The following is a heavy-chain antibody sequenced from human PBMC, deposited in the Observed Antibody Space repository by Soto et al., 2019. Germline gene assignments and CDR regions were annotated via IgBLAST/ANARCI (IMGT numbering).Heavy chain of an antibody. V-gene: IGHV4-34*01. D-gene: IGHD6-6*01. CDR2: INHSGST. CDR1: GGSFRGYY. J-gene: IGHJ6*02. Sequence: QVQLQQWGAGLLKPSETLSLTCAVYGGSFRGYYWSWIRQPPGKGLEWIGEINHSGSTNYKPSLKSRVTISVDTSKSQFSLKLSSVTAADTAVYYCARGSSSFYYYYGMDVWGQGTTVTVSS. CDR3: ARGSSSFYYYYGMDV.